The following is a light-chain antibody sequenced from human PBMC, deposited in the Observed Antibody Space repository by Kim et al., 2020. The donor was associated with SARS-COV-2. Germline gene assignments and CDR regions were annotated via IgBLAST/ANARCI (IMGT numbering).Light chain of an antibody. J-gene: IGLJ3*02. V-gene: IGLV3-19*01. Sequence: ALGQTVRITCQGDSLRSYYASWYQQKPGQAPVLVIYGKNNRPSGIPDRFSGSSTGNTASLTITGAQAEDEGDYYCNSRDSSGNHWVFGGGTQLTVL. CDR1: SLRSYY. CDR3: NSRDSSGNHWV. CDR2: GKN.